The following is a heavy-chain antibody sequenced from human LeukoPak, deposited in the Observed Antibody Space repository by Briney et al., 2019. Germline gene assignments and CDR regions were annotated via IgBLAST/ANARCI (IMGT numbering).Heavy chain of an antibody. Sequence: SVKVSCKASGGTFSSSAISWVRQVPGQGLEWMGGIIPIFGTANYAQKFQGRVTITTDESTSTAYMELSSLRSEDTAVYYCARDPNSSGWYDYWGQGTLVTVS. CDR1: GGTFSSSA. CDR2: IIPIFGTA. J-gene: IGHJ4*02. V-gene: IGHV1-69*05. D-gene: IGHD6-19*01. CDR3: ARDPNSSGWYDY.